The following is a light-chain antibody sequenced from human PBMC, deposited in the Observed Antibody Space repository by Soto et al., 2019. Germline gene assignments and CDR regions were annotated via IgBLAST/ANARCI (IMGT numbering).Light chain of an antibody. Sequence: DIQMTQSPSSLSASVGDRVTITCRASQSISNYLNWYQQKPGKAPKLLIYAASSLQSGVPSRFSGSGSGTDFTLNISSLQPEDFATYSCQQSYTTLFTFGPGTNVDI. CDR3: QQSYTTLFT. CDR1: QSISNY. J-gene: IGKJ3*01. CDR2: AAS. V-gene: IGKV1-39*01.